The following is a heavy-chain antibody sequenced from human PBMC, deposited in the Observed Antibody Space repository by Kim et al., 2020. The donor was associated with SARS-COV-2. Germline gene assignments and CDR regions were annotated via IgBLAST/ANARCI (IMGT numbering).Heavy chain of an antibody. CDR1: GFTVSSNY. Sequence: GGSLRLSCAASGFTVSSNYMSWVRQAPGKGLEWVSVIYSGGSTYYADSVKGRFTISRDNSKNTLYLQMNSLRAEDTAVYYCAREGPQQLGYYYYYYGMDVWGQGTTVTVSS. J-gene: IGHJ6*02. CDR2: IYSGGST. D-gene: IGHD6-13*01. CDR3: AREGPQQLGYYYYYYGMDV. V-gene: IGHV3-66*01.